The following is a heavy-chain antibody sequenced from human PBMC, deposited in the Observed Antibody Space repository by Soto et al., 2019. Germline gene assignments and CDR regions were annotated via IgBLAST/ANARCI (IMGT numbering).Heavy chain of an antibody. V-gene: IGHV3-48*01. D-gene: IGHD2-21*02. CDR1: GFTFNIYS. CDR2: MTSDSKTI. CDR3: ARGVTYGFDA. Sequence: PGGSLRLSCAASGFTFNIYSMDWVRQAPGKGLEWVSYMTSDSKTIHYADSVKGRFTISRDNAKNSLYLHMNSLRAEDTAVYYCARGVTYGFDAWGQGTMVTVSS. J-gene: IGHJ3*01.